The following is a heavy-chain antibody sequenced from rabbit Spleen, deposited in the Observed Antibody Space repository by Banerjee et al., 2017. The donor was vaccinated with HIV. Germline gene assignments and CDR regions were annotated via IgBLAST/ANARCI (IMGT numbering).Heavy chain of an antibody. J-gene: IGHJ4*01. CDR1: GVSFSDKDV. CDR3: ARAKYADSIDYAGFYL. D-gene: IGHD8-1*01. V-gene: IGHV1S45*01. CDR2: INSFSGGT. Sequence: QQQLVESGGGLVQPEGSLTLTCKASGVSFSDKDVMCWVRQAPGKGLEWIGCINSFSGGTVYATWAKGRFTISKASWTTVTLQMTSLTAADTATYFCARAKYADSIDYAGFYLWGQGTLVTVS.